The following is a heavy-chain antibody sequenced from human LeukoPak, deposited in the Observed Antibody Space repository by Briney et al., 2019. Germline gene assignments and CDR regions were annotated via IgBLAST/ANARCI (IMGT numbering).Heavy chain of an antibody. CDR1: GAPISSGDCF. Sequence: KASETLSLTCSVSGAPISSGDCFWSWIRQPPGKGLEWIGYVYYSGSTNYNPSLKSRVTISVDTSKNQFSLKLSSVTAADKAVYYCARGRVGAYWGQGGLVSVSS. CDR2: VYYSGST. D-gene: IGHD1-26*01. V-gene: IGHV4-30-4*01. CDR3: ARGRVGAY. J-gene: IGHJ4*02.